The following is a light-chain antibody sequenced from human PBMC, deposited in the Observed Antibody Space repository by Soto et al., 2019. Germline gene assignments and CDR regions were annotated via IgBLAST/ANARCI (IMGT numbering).Light chain of an antibody. Sequence: EIVMTQSPATLSVSPGERATLSCRASQSVSSNLAWYQQKPGQAPRLLIYRASTRATGIPDRFSGSGSGTEFTLSISSLQSEDFAVYYCQQYYNWPRTFGQGTKVEIK. CDR2: RAS. CDR1: QSVSSN. CDR3: QQYYNWPRT. V-gene: IGKV3-15*01. J-gene: IGKJ1*01.